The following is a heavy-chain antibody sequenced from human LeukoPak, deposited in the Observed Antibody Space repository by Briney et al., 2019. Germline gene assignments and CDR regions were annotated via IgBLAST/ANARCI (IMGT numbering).Heavy chain of an antibody. CDR3: ARDTDSNFDY. J-gene: IGHJ4*02. Sequence: HSGGSLRLSCAASGFTFSSYGMHWVRQAPGKGLEWVAFIRYDGSNKYYADSVKGRFTISRDNAKNTLYLQMNSLGAEDTAVYYCARDTDSNFDYWGQGTLVTVSS. CDR2: IRYDGSNK. V-gene: IGHV3-30*02. CDR1: GFTFSSYG. D-gene: IGHD6-13*01.